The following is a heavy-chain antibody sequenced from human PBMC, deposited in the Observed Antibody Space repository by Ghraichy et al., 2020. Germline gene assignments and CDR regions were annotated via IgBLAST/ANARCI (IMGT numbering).Heavy chain of an antibody. CDR1: GDSVSSNNVA. J-gene: IGHJ3*02. CDR2: TYYESKWYN. CDR3: ARGHNSAFDI. Sequence: SQTLSLTCAISGDSVSSNNVAWNWIRQSPLRGLEWLGRTYYESKWYNDYAVSVRSRITVNPDTSKNQISLQLNSLTPEDTAVYYCARGHNSAFDIWGQGTMVTVSS. D-gene: IGHD2/OR15-2a*01. V-gene: IGHV6-1*01.